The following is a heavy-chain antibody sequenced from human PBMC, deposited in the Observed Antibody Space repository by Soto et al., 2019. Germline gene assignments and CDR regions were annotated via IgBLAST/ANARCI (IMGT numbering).Heavy chain of an antibody. CDR2: ISGSGGST. CDR3: AKKRKSSGWYPPPRPMILPDY. J-gene: IGHJ4*02. D-gene: IGHD6-19*01. CDR1: GFTFSSYA. V-gene: IGHV3-23*01. Sequence: EVQLLESGGGLVQPGGSLRLSCAASGFTFSSYAMSWVRQAPGKGLEWVSAISGSGGSTYYADSVKGRFTISRDNSKNTLYLQMNSLRAEDTAVYYCAKKRKSSGWYPPPRPMILPDYWGQGTLVTVSS.